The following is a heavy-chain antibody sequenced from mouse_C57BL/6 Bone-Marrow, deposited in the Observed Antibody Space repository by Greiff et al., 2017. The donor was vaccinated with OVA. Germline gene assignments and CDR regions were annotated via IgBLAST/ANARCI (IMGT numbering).Heavy chain of an antibody. CDR2: IDPSDSYT. J-gene: IGHJ2*01. V-gene: IGHV1-59*01. D-gene: IGHD1-1*01. CDR3: ARLTTVVSYYFDY. CDR1: GYTFTSYW. Sequence: QVQLQQSGAELVRPGTSVKLSCKASGYTFTSYWMHWVKQRPGQGLEWIGVIDPSDSYTNYNQKFKGKATLTVDTSSSTAYMQLSSLTSEDSAVYYCARLTTVVSYYFDYWGQGTTLTVSS.